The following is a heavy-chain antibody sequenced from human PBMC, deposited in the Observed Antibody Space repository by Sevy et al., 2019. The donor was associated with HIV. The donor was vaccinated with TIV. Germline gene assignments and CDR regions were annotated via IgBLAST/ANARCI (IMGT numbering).Heavy chain of an antibody. Sequence: GGSLRLSCAASGFTFSSYAMHWVRQAPGKGLEWVAVISCDGSNKYYADSVKGRFTISRDNSKNTLYLQMNSLRAEDTAVYYCARGAGGAFDIWGQGTMVTVSS. CDR2: ISCDGSNK. CDR1: GFTFSSYA. V-gene: IGHV3-30-3*01. J-gene: IGHJ3*02. CDR3: ARGAGGAFDI.